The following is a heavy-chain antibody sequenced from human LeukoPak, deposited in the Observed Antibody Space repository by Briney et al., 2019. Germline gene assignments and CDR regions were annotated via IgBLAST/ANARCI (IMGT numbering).Heavy chain of an antibody. D-gene: IGHD3-10*01. CDR3: AKEPVLLWFGELRAFDY. J-gene: IGHJ4*02. Sequence: PVQPLDSPSVVSSSGSTIYYADSVKGRFTISRDNSKNTLYLQMNSLRAEDTAVYYCAKEPVLLWFGELRAFDYWGQGTLVTVSS. V-gene: IGHV3-23*01. CDR2: VSSSGSTI.